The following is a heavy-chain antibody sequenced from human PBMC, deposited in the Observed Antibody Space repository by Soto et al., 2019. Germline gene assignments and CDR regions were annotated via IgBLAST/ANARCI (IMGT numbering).Heavy chain of an antibody. Sequence: VLLVESGGGLVQPGGSLKLSCAASGFVFKDSSIHWVRQASGKGLEWVGRIRDRAYSYATAYAASVKGRFTISRADSSNTAYLQMNSLKTEDTAIYYCTRLISAAQDYWGQGTLVTVSS. V-gene: IGHV3-73*01. J-gene: IGHJ4*02. CDR2: IRDRAYSYAT. CDR1: GFVFKDSS. D-gene: IGHD3-10*01. CDR3: TRLISAAQDY.